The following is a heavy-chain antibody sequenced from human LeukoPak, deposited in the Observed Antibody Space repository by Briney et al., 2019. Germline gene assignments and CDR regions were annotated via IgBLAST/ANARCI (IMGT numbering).Heavy chain of an antibody. CDR2: IYSSGST. CDR1: GGSITSSSYY. V-gene: IGHV4-39*07. Sequence: SETLSLTCTVSGGSITSSSYYWGWIRQPPGKTLEWIGSIYSSGSTYYNPSLKSRVTISVDTSKNQFSLKLSSVTAADTAVYYCARAPLGRAHLDYWGQGTLVTVSS. J-gene: IGHJ4*02. CDR3: ARAPLGRAHLDY.